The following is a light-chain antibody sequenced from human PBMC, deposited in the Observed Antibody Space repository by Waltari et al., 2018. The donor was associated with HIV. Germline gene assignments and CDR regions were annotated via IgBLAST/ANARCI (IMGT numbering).Light chain of an antibody. J-gene: IGKJ4*01. CDR2: KAS. CDR3: QQYYSYPLT. V-gene: IGKV1-5*03. Sequence: DIQMTQSPSTLSASIGDRVTITCRASRSISNWLAWYQQKPGKAPKVIIYKASNLESGVPSRFSGSGSGTEFTLTISSLQPDDFATYYCQQYYSYPLTFGGGTKVEIK. CDR1: RSISNW.